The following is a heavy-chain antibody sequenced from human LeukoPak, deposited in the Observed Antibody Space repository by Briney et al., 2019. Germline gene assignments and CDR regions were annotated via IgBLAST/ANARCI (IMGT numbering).Heavy chain of an antibody. J-gene: IGHJ4*02. V-gene: IGHV4-34*01. CDR2: INHSGST. CDR3: ARLRLAAAGTRRDFVY. CDR1: GGSFSGYY. Sequence: PSETLSLTCAVYGGSFSGYYWSWIRQPPGKGLEWIGEINHSGSTNYNPSLKSRVTISVDTSKNQFSLKLSSVTAADTAVYYCARLRLAAAGTRRDFVYWGQGTLVTVSS. D-gene: IGHD6-13*01.